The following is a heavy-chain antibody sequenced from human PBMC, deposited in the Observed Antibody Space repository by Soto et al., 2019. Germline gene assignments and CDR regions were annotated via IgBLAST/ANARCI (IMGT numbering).Heavy chain of an antibody. J-gene: IGHJ6*02. V-gene: IGHV3-30*18. Sequence: PGGSLRLSCAASGFTFSTYGMQWVRQAPGKGLEWVAVISYDGYLKYYVDAVKGRFTVARDNSKNTLFLGMNSLRVEDTAVYFCAKDFKVSGSHYGTLNYYYGMDVWGQGTTVTVSS. CDR1: GFTFSTYG. CDR2: ISYDGYLK. CDR3: AKDFKVSGSHYGTLNYYYGMDV. D-gene: IGHD3-10*01.